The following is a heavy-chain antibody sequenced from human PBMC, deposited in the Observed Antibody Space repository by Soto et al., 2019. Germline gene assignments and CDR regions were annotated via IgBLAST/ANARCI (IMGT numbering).Heavy chain of an antibody. V-gene: IGHV3-11*01. J-gene: IGHJ4*02. Sequence: QVQLVESGGGLVKPGGSLRLSCAASGFTFSDYYMSWIRQAPGKGLEWVSYISTSGSTINYADSVNGRFTISRDNPTHSLYLQMNRLRAADTAVYYCARVSPPPDYWGQGTLVTVSS. CDR3: ARVSPPPDY. CDR1: GFTFSDYY. CDR2: ISTSGSTI.